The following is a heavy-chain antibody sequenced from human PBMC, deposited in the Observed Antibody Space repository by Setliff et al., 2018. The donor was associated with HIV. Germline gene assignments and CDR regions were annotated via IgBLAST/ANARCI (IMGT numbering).Heavy chain of an antibody. CDR3: ARVSRSGWFFDW. J-gene: IGHJ4*02. CDR2: ISSYNGYT. D-gene: IGHD6-19*01. Sequence: ASVKVSCKASGYAFNSYTLSWVRQAPGQGLEWMGWISSYNGYTKYAQKVQDRVTMTKDTSTSTAYMELRSLRSDDTAVYYCARVSRSGWFFDWWGQGSLVTVSS. V-gene: IGHV1-18*01. CDR1: GYAFNSYT.